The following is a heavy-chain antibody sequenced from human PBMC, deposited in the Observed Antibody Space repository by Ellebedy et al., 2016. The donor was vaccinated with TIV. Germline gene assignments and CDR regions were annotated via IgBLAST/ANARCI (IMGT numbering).Heavy chain of an antibody. D-gene: IGHD3-16*01. CDR2: ISGTGIST. V-gene: IGHV3-23*01. CDR3: AKDLFRSTPAGGAFDF. J-gene: IGHJ3*01. CDR1: GFTFNNYV. Sequence: GESLKISXAGSGFTFNNYVMIWVRQAPGKGLEWVAAISGTGISTYYADSVKGRFTISRDNSKNTVYLQMNSLRAEDTATYYCAKDLFRSTPAGGAFDFWGQGTMVTVSS.